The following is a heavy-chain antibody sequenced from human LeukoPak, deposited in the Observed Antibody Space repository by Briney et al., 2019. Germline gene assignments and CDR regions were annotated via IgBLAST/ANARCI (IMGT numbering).Heavy chain of an antibody. D-gene: IGHD1-1*01. V-gene: IGHV1-2*02. CDR3: ARAFNSYNNWFDP. J-gene: IGHJ5*02. Sequence: ASVKVSCKASGYTFTGYYMHWVRQAPGQGLEWMGWINPNSGGTNYAQKFQGRVTMTRDTSISTAYMELSRLRSDDTAVYYCARAFNSYNNWFDPWGQGTLVTVSS. CDR2: INPNSGGT. CDR1: GYTFTGYY.